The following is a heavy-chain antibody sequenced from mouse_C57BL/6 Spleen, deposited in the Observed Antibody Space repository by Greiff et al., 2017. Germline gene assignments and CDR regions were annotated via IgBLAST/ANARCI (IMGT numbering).Heavy chain of an antibody. CDR1: GYAFSSSW. Sequence: VQLQESGPELVKPGASVKISCKASGYAFSSSWMNWVKQRPGKGLEWIGRIYPGNGDTNYNGKFKGKATLTADKSSSTAYLQLSSLTSEDSAVYVCARHIDDGTLYYFDYWGQGTTLTVDS. CDR2: IYPGNGDT. J-gene: IGHJ2*01. CDR3: ARHIDDGTLYYFDY. V-gene: IGHV1-82*01. D-gene: IGHD4-1*01.